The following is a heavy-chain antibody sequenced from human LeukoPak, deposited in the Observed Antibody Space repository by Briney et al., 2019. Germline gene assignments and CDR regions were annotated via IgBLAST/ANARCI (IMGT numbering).Heavy chain of an antibody. Sequence: PGGSLRLSCAVSGFTFSSNAMSWVRQAPGKGLEWVSTVSGSGAGTYYADSVKGRFTISRDNSKNTLHLQMNSLRAEDTAVYYCAKARVVVTACWDYWGQGTLVTVSS. V-gene: IGHV3-23*01. CDR3: AKARVVVTACWDY. CDR2: VSGSGAGT. D-gene: IGHD2-21*02. CDR1: GFTFSSNA. J-gene: IGHJ4*02.